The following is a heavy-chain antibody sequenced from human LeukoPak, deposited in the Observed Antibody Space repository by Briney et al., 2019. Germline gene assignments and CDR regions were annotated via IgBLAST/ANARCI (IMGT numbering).Heavy chain of an antibody. Sequence: GEPLNISCKGSGYSFTKYWIGWVRQMPGKGLEWMGIIYPGDSDSRYSPSFQGQATISADKSISTAYLQWTSLKASDTAMYYCARRYSSLGIVVVAAHYFDYWGQGTLVTVSS. CDR1: GYSFTKYW. V-gene: IGHV5-51*01. CDR2: IYPGDSDS. CDR3: ARRYSSLGIVVVAAHYFDY. D-gene: IGHD2-15*01. J-gene: IGHJ4*02.